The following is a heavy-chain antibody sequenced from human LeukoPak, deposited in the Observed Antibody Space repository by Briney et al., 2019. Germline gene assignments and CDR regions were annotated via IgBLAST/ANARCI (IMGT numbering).Heavy chain of an antibody. D-gene: IGHD3-22*01. Sequence: GGSLRLSCAASGFTFSSYAMSWVRQAPGKGLEWVSAISGSGGSTYYADSVKGRFTISRDNSKNTLYLQMNSLRAEDTAVYYCARSTLQYYYDSSGYALDYWGQGTLVTVSS. V-gene: IGHV3-23*01. CDR2: ISGSGGST. CDR3: ARSTLQYYYDSSGYALDY. CDR1: GFTFSSYA. J-gene: IGHJ4*02.